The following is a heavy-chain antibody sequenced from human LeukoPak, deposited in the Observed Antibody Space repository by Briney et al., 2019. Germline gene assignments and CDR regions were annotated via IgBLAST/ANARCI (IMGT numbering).Heavy chain of an antibody. CDR1: VGSLSGYY. D-gene: IGHD6-19*01. CDR2: INHSGST. V-gene: IGHV4-34*01. J-gene: IGHJ4*02. CDR3: ARALSSGWYLGY. Sequence: SETLSLTCAVYVGSLSGYYWRWIRQPRWKGLEWIGEINHSGSTNYNPSLKSRVTISVDTSKNQFSLKLSSVTAADTAVYYCARALSSGWYLGYWGQGTLVTVSS.